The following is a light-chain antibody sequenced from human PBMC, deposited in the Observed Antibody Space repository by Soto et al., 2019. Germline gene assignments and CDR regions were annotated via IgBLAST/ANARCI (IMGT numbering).Light chain of an antibody. CDR1: QSVNKN. CDR2: GAS. J-gene: IGKJ2*01. CDR3: QLYNNWPYA. Sequence: EIVMTQSPATLSVSPGERPTLVCRASQSVNKNLARYQRSLGQAPRLLIYGASTRATSIPARFSGSGSETEFTLHISSLQSEDCTISYSQLYNNWPYAFGQGTRVE. V-gene: IGKV3-15*01.